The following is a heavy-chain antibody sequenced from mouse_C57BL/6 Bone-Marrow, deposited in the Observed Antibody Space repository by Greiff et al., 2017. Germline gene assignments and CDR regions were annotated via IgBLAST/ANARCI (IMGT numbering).Heavy chain of an antibody. CDR3: ARSHYYGSSYPWYFDV. V-gene: IGHV1-64*01. J-gene: IGHJ1*03. Sequence: QVQLQQPGAELVKPGASVKLSCKASGFTFTTSWMHWVEQRPGQGLEWIGMIHPNSGSTNYNEKFKSKATLTVDKSSSTAYMQLSSLTSEDSAVYYCARSHYYGSSYPWYFDVWGTGTTVTVSS. D-gene: IGHD1-1*01. CDR1: GFTFTTSW. CDR2: IHPNSGST.